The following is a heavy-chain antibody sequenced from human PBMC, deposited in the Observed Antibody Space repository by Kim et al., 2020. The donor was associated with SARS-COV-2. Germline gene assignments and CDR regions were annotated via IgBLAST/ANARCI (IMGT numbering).Heavy chain of an antibody. CDR1: GDTFTGYS. CDR2: INPMFRTT. V-gene: IGHV1-69*13. Sequence: SVKVSCKTSGDTFTGYSINWVRQAPGQGLEWMGGINPMFRTTNYAQKFQGRVTITADESTTTAYMELSRLISDDTALYFCASEPYGDYPLIWGQGTKGTVSS. CDR3: ASEPYGDYPLI. D-gene: IGHD4-17*01. J-gene: IGHJ4*02.